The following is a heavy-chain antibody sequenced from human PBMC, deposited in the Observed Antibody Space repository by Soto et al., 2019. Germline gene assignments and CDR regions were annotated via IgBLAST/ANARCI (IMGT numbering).Heavy chain of an antibody. J-gene: IGHJ4*02. CDR2: MSYDGNTK. CDR3: ARDVSGVGY. CDR1: GFTFRKYS. D-gene: IGHD2-8*01. Sequence: QVQLVESGGGVVQSGTSLRLSCAASGFTFRKYSMHWVRQAPGKGLEWVAVMSYDGNTKYYADSVKGRFTISRDNSKNTLYLQMDSLRPEDTAVYYCARDVSGVGYWGQGTLVSVSS. V-gene: IGHV3-30-3*01.